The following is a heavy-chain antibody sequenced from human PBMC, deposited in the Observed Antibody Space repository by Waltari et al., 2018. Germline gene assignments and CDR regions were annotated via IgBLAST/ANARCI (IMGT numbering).Heavy chain of an antibody. J-gene: IGHJ3*01. Sequence: EVQLVESGGDLVQPGGSLRLSCAASGLPFSGYWMTWVRQAPGKGLEWVANIQRDGNGKYYADSVKGRFTISRDNAKNSLYLQMNSLRAEDTAVYYCARAYSGSYETWGQGTLVTVSS. CDR3: ARAYSGSYET. CDR2: IQRDGNGK. D-gene: IGHD1-26*01. CDR1: GLPFSGYW. V-gene: IGHV3-7*01.